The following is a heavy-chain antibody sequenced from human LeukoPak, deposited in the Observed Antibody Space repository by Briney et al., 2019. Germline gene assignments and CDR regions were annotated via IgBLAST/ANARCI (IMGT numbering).Heavy chain of an antibody. CDR3: ARAATNLYDCWSGYHPLLWDPGYYFDY. V-gene: IGHV4-30-4*08. J-gene: IGHJ4*02. CDR2: IYYSGST. Sequence: SQTLSLTCTVSGGSISSGDYYWSWIRQPPGKGLEWTGYIYYSGSTYYNPSLKSRVPITLDTSKNQFSLKLRSVTAADTAVYYCARAATNLYDCWSGYHPLLWDPGYYFDYWGQGTLVTVSS. D-gene: IGHD3-3*01. CDR1: GGSISSGDYY.